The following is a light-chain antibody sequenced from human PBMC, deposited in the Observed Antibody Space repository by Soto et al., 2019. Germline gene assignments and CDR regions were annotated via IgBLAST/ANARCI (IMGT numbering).Light chain of an antibody. J-gene: IGLJ2*01. CDR2: DDS. CDR3: QVWDSGPDHVV. Sequence: SYELTQPPSMSVAPGQTATITCGGNNIGSKSVQWYQQKSGQAPVLVVYDDSDRPSGIPGRFSGSNSGNTATLTISRVEAEDEADYSCQVWDSGPDHVVFGGGTQLTVL. CDR1: NIGSKS. V-gene: IGLV3-21*02.